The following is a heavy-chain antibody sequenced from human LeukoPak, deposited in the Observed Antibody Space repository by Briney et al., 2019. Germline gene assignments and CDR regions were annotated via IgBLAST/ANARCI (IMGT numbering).Heavy chain of an antibody. Sequence: ASVKVSCKASGGTFTKYAISWVREAPGQGLEWMGRFIPVHDTANYAHKFQGRVILTADKSTSTAYIELTSLRSEDTAVYCAMLVVIPDWGQGTLITVSS. CDR2: FIPVHDTA. V-gene: IGHV1-69*10. D-gene: IGHD2-21*01. CDR3: MLVVIPD. J-gene: IGHJ1*01. CDR1: GGTFTKYA.